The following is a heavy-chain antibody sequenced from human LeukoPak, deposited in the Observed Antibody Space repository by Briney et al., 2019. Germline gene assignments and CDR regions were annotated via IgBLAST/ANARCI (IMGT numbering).Heavy chain of an antibody. V-gene: IGHV4-59*01. J-gene: IGHJ6*03. CDR2: IYYSGST. Sequence: SETLSLTCTVSGGSISSYYWSWIRQPLGKGLEWIGYIYYSGSTNYNPSLKSRVTISVDTSKNQFSLKLSSVTAADTAVYYCAREVPSYSGSYYPYYYYYMDVWGKGTTVTVSS. CDR3: AREVPSYSGSYYPYYYYYMDV. D-gene: IGHD1-26*01. CDR1: GGSISSYY.